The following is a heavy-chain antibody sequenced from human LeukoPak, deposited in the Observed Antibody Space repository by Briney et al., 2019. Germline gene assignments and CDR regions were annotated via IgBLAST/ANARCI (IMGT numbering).Heavy chain of an antibody. Sequence: SGGSLRLSCAASGFTFSSYAMSWVRQAPGKGLEWVSAISGSGGSTYYADSVKGRFTISRDNSKNTLYLQMNSLRAEDTAVYYCAKDKYYGSGSYYNEPLFDYWGQGTLVTVSS. J-gene: IGHJ4*02. V-gene: IGHV3-23*01. CDR2: ISGSGGST. CDR3: AKDKYYGSGSYYNEPLFDY. CDR1: GFTFSSYA. D-gene: IGHD3-10*01.